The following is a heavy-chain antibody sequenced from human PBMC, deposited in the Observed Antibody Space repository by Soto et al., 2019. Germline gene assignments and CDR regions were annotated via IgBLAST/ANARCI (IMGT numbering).Heavy chain of an antibody. D-gene: IGHD5-18*01. J-gene: IGHJ6*02. CDR3: ARGSRGYSYGFYGMDV. CDR1: GGTFSSYT. V-gene: IGHV1-69*02. Sequence: QVQLVQSGAEVKKPGSSVKVSCKASGGTFSSYTISWVRQAPGQGLEWMGRIIPILGIANYAQKFQGRVTITAAKSTSTAYMELSSLRSEDTAVYYCARGSRGYSYGFYGMDVWGQGTTVTVSS. CDR2: IIPILGIA.